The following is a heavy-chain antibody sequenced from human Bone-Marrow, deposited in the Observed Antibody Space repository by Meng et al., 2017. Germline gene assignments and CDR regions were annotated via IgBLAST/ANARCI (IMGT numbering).Heavy chain of an antibody. Sequence: GESLKISCAASGFTFTSYSMNWVRQAPGKGLEWVSSISSSSSYINYADSVKGRFTISRDNAKNTMYLQMNSLRAEDTAVYYCAGGCFGELLYYWGQGALVTVSS. CDR1: GFTFTSYS. CDR3: AGGCFGELLYY. CDR2: ISSSSSYI. D-gene: IGHD3-10*01. V-gene: IGHV3-21*01. J-gene: IGHJ4*02.